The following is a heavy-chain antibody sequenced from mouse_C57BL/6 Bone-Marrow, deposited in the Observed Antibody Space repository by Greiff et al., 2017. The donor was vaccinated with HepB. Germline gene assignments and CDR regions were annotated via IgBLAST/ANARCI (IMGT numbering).Heavy chain of an antibody. V-gene: IGHV5-6*01. Sequence: EVKLMESGGDLVKPGGSLKLSCAASGFTFSSYGMSWVRQTPDKRLEWVATISSGGSYTYYPDSVKGRFTISRDNAKNTLYLQMGSLKSEDRAMYYCAGEGSTMITKEYGGQGTTLTVSS. J-gene: IGHJ2*01. CDR3: AGEGSTMITKEY. D-gene: IGHD2-4*01. CDR2: ISSGGSYT. CDR1: GFTFSSYG.